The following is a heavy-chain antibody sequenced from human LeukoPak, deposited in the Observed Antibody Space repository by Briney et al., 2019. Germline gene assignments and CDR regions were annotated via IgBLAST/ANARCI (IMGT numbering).Heavy chain of an antibody. Sequence: SETLSLTCAVYGGSFSGYYWSWIRQPPGKGLEWIGEINHNGSTNYNPSLKSRVTISVDTSKNQFSLKLSSVTAADTAVYYCARRAVAGMWDYWGQGTLVTVSS. CDR3: ARRAVAGMWDY. V-gene: IGHV4-34*01. CDR2: INHNGST. D-gene: IGHD6-19*01. CDR1: GGSFSGYY. J-gene: IGHJ4*02.